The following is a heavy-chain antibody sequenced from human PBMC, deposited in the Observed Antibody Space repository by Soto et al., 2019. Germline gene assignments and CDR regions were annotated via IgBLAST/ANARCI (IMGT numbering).Heavy chain of an antibody. J-gene: IGHJ6*02. Sequence: SETLSLTCAVYGGSYSGYYWSWIRQPPGKGLEWMGGITHSGSTNYRPCLKCRVTISVDTSKNQFSLNLSSVTAADTAVYYCARGRAYYDFWSGYYKTTGYYYYYGMDVWGQGTTVTVS. CDR2: ITHSGST. D-gene: IGHD3-3*01. V-gene: IGHV4-34*01. CDR3: ARGRAYYDFWSGYYKTTGYYYYYGMDV. CDR1: GGSYSGYY.